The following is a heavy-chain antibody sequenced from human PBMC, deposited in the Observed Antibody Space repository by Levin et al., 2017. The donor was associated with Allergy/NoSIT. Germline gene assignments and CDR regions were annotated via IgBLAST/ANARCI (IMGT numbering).Heavy chain of an antibody. V-gene: IGHV1-2*02. CDR1: GYTFTGYY. CDR2: INPNSGGT. D-gene: IGHD3-3*01. J-gene: IGHJ6*02. Sequence: ASVKVSCKASGYTFTGYYMHWVRQAPGQGLEWMGWINPNSGGTNYAQKFQGRVTMTRDTSISTAYMELSRLRSDDTAVYYCAREKCADDFWSGYSLNYYYYYGMDVWGQGTTVTVSS. CDR3: AREKCADDFWSGYSLNYYYYYGMDV.